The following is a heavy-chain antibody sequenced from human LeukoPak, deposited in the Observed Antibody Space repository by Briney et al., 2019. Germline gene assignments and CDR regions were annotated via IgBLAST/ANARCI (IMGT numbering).Heavy chain of an antibody. Sequence: PGGSLRLSCAASGFTFSNYGMHWVRQAPGKGLEWVVVISYDGSNKYYADSVKGRFTISRDNSKNTLYLQMNSLRAEDTAVYYCARVDYGGNSFDYWGQGTLVTVSS. D-gene: IGHD4-23*01. CDR2: ISYDGSNK. J-gene: IGHJ4*02. V-gene: IGHV3-30*03. CDR1: GFTFSNYG. CDR3: ARVDYGGNSFDY.